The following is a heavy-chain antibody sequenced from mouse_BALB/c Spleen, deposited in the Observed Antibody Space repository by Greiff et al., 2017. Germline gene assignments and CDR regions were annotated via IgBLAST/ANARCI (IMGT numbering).Heavy chain of an antibody. J-gene: IGHJ3*01. CDR1: GYTLSSYW. D-gene: IGHD1-1*01. CDR3: ATHYYYGSRFAY. CDR2: ILPGSGST. V-gene: IGHV1-9*01. Sequence: QVQLQQSGAELMKPGASVKISCKATGYTLSSYWIEWVKQRPGHGLEWIGEILPGSGSTNYNEKFKGKATFTADTSSNTAYMQLSSLTSEDSAVYYCATHYYYGSRFAYWGQGTLVTVSA.